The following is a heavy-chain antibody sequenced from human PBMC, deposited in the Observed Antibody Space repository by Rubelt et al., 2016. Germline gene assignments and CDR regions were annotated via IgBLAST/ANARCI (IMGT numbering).Heavy chain of an antibody. CDR2: ISSSGSTI. V-gene: IGHV3-48*03. CDR3: ARDRGYYDSSGYPPIFDY. J-gene: IGHJ4*02. CDR1: GFTFSSYE. D-gene: IGHD3-22*01. Sequence: EVQLVESGGGLVQPGGSLRLSCAASGFTFSSYEMNWVRQAPGKGLEWVSYISSSGSTIYYADSVKGRFTISRDKAKNSLYLQMNSLRAEDTAVYYCARDRGYYDSSGYPPIFDYWGQGTLVTVSS.